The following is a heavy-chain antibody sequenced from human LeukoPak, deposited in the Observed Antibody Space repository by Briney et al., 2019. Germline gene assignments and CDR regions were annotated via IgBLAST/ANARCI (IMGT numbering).Heavy chain of an antibody. D-gene: IGHD6-13*01. CDR2: IYYSGST. V-gene: IGHV4-39*01. Sequence: PSETLSLTCTVSGGSISSSNYYWGWIRQPPGKGLEWIGSIYYSGSTYYNPSLKSRVTISVDTSKRQFSLKLSSVTAADTAVYYCARGQRQQLEGPAYWGQGTLVTVSS. CDR3: ARGQRQQLEGPAY. CDR1: GGSISSSNYY. J-gene: IGHJ4*02.